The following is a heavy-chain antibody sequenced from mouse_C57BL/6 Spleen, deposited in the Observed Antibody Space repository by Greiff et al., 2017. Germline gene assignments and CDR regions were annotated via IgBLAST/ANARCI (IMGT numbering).Heavy chain of an antibody. CDR2: IYPGDGDT. V-gene: IGHV1-82*01. J-gene: IGHJ4*01. D-gene: IGHD2-5*01. Sequence: QVQLQQSGPELVKPGASVKISCKASGYAFSSSWMNWVKQRPGKGLEWIGRIYPGDGDTNYNGKFKGKATLTADKSSSTAYMQLSSLTSEDSAVDFCARDYYSNPYAMDYWGQGTSVTVSS. CDR1: GYAFSSSW. CDR3: ARDYYSNPYAMDY.